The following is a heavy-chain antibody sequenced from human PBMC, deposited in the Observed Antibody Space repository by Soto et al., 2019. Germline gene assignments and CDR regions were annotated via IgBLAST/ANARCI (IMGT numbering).Heavy chain of an antibody. D-gene: IGHD7-27*01. CDR1: GFSLSTSGVG. CDR2: IYWDDDK. V-gene: IGHV2-5*02. Sequence: QITLKESGPTRVKPTQTLALTCTFSGFSLSTSGVGVGWIRKTPGKALEWLAVIYWDDDKRYSPSLKSRLTITKDTSKNQVVLTMAYMDPVDTGTYFCAHRGYMYGNWGHGYFDYWGQGTLVTVSS. CDR3: AHRGYMYGNWGHGYFDY. J-gene: IGHJ4*02.